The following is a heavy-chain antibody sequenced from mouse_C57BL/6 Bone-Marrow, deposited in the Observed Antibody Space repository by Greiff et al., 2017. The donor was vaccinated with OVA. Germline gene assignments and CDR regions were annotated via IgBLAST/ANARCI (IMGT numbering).Heavy chain of an antibody. Sequence: QVQLQQSGAELVRPGTSVKVSCKASGYAFTNYLIEWVKQRPGQGLEWIGVINPGSGGTNYNEKFKGKATLTADKSSSTAYMQLSSLTSEDSAVYFCARWSPLYDLDYWGQGTTLTVSS. CDR3: ARWSPLYDLDY. D-gene: IGHD2-12*01. J-gene: IGHJ2*01. CDR1: GYAFTNYL. V-gene: IGHV1-54*01. CDR2: INPGSGGT.